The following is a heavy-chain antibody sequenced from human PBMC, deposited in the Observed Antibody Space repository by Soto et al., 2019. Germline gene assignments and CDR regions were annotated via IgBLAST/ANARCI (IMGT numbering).Heavy chain of an antibody. CDR3: ARGSYGDY. D-gene: IGHD3-10*01. CDR2: ISAHNGNT. J-gene: IGHJ4*02. V-gene: IGHV1-18*01. Sequence: QVHLVQSGAEVKKPGASVKVSCKGSGYAFTTYGITWVRQAPGQGLEWMGWISAHNGNTNYAQKLQGRVTVTRDTSTSTAYMELRSLRSDDTAVYDCARGSYGDYWGQGALVTVSS. CDR1: GYAFTTYG.